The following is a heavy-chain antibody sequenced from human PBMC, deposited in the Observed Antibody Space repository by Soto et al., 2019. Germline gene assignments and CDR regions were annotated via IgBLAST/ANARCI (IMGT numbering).Heavy chain of an antibody. CDR3: ARGGYYGSGSPNFDY. CDR1: GFTFSSYA. D-gene: IGHD3-10*01. CDR2: ISYDGSNK. J-gene: IGHJ4*02. Sequence: GGSLRLSCAASGFTFSSYAMHWVRQAPGKGLEWVAVISYDGSNKYYADSMKGRFTISRDNSKNTLYLQMNSLRAEDTAVYYCARGGYYGSGSPNFDYWGQGTLVTVSS. V-gene: IGHV3-30-3*01.